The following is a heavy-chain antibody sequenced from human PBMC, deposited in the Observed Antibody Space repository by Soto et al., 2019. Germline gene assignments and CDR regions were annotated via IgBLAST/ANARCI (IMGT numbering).Heavy chain of an antibody. D-gene: IGHD2-21*01. CDR3: ARGNVVAIDY. Sequence: SETLSLTCAVSGGSISSGGYSWSWIRQPPGKGLEWIGYIYHSGSTYYNPSLKSRVTVSVDRSKNQFSLKLSSVTAADTAVYYCARGNVVAIDYWGQGTLVTVSS. J-gene: IGHJ4*02. V-gene: IGHV4-30-2*01. CDR1: GGSISSGGYS. CDR2: IYHSGST.